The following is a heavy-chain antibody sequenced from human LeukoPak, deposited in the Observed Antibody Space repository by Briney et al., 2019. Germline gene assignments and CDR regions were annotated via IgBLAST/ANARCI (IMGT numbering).Heavy chain of an antibody. CDR2: INPNSGGT. D-gene: IGHD3-10*01. CDR3: ASEQDSGSYYKTLDY. CDR1: GYTFTGYY. Sequence: GASAKVSCKASGYTFTGYYMHWVRQAPGQGLEWMGWINPNSGGTNYAQKFQGRVTMTRDTSISTAYMGLSRLRSDDTAVYYCASEQDSGSYYKTLDYWGQGTLVTVSS. J-gene: IGHJ4*02. V-gene: IGHV1-2*02.